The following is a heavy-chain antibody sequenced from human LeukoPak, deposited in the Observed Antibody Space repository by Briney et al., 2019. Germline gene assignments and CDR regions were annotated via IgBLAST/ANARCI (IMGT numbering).Heavy chain of an antibody. CDR3: ARGVRGVIIPDY. D-gene: IGHD3-10*01. J-gene: IGHJ4*02. V-gene: IGHV3-21*01. Sequence: GGSLRLSCAASGFTFSSYEMNWVRQAPGKGLEWVSSISSSSSYIYYADSVKGRFTISRDNAKNSLYLQMNSLRAEDTAVYYCARGVRGVIIPDYWGQGTLVTVSS. CDR1: GFTFSSYE. CDR2: ISSSSSYI.